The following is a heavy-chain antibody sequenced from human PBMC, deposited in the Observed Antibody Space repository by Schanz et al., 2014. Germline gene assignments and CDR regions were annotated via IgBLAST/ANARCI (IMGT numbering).Heavy chain of an antibody. CDR3: ATEGPRWTRHAINYYYAMDN. CDR1: GLIFSTYT. J-gene: IGHJ6*02. V-gene: IGHV3-48*01. D-gene: IGHD6-6*01. Sequence: EVQLVESGGGLVRPGGSLRLSCTTSGLIFSTYTLNWVRQAPGKGLEWISYISFSGNTIYYADSVKGRFTISRDNAKNSVFLQMNRLRAEDTAVYYCATEGPRWTRHAINYYYAMDNWGQGTKXTV. CDR2: ISFSGNTI.